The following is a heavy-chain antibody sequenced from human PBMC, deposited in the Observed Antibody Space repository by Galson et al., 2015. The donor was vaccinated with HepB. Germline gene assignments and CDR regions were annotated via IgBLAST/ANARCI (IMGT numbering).Heavy chain of an antibody. V-gene: IGHV4-34*01. CDR1: GGSFRGNY. CDR2: INHSGST. Sequence: SETLSLTCAVYGGSFRGNYWSWIRQPPRKGLEWIGEINHSGSTNYNPSLKSRVTISLDTSKKQFSLKLSSVTAADTAVYYCAGYSSAWASFDLWGQGTLVTVSS. J-gene: IGHJ4*02. D-gene: IGHD6-19*01. CDR3: AGYSSAWASFDL.